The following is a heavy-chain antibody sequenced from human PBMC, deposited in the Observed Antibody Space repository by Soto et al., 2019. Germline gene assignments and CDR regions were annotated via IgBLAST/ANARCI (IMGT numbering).Heavy chain of an antibody. D-gene: IGHD3-22*01. CDR1: GFTFSSYG. CDR3: ARDQLSEYYYDSSGYYPPDY. J-gene: IGHJ4*02. Sequence: PGGSLRLSCAASGFTFSSYGMHWVRQAPGKGLEWVAVIWYDGSNKYYADSVKGRFTISRDNSKNTLYLQMNSLRAEDTAVYYCARDQLSEYYYDSSGYYPPDYWGQGTLVTVSS. V-gene: IGHV3-33*01. CDR2: IWYDGSNK.